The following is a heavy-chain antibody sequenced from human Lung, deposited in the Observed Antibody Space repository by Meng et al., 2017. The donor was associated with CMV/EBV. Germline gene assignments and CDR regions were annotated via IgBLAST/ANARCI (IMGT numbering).Heavy chain of an antibody. D-gene: IGHD3-3*01. CDR3: ARDGTSGPRSYYDFWSGYSGGWYFDL. CDR2: ISSRGRT. J-gene: IGHJ2*01. Sequence: SCVRQAPGKGLEWVSVISSRGRTYYADSVKGRFTISRDNSKNTLYLQMNSLRAEDTAVYYCARDGTSGPRSYYDFWSGYSGGWYFDLWGRGTLVTVSS. V-gene: IGHV3-53*01.